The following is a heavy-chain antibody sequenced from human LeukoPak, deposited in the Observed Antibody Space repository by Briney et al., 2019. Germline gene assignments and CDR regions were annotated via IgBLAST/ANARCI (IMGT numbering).Heavy chain of an antibody. Sequence: GGSLRLSCAASGFTFSSYVMSWVRQAPGKGLERVSTISASGGGTNYADSVRGRFTISRDNSRNTLYLQMNSLRAEDTAVYHCARKTLGRGPSPFEHWGQGTVVTVSS. CDR1: GFTFSSYV. V-gene: IGHV3-23*01. D-gene: IGHD2-15*01. J-gene: IGHJ4*02. CDR3: ARKTLGRGPSPFEH. CDR2: ISASGGGT.